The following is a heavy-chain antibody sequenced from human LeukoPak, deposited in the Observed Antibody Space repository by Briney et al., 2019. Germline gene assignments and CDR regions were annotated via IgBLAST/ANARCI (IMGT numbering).Heavy chain of an antibody. CDR2: INPNSGGT. Sequence: ASVKVSCKASGYTFTGYYMHWVRQAPGQGLEWMGWINPNSGGTNYAQKFQGRVTMTRDTSISTAYMELSRLRSDDTAVYYCARDPGIVGATTFDYWGQGTLVTVSS. J-gene: IGHJ4*02. V-gene: IGHV1-2*02. CDR3: ARDPGIVGATTFDY. CDR1: GYTFTGYY. D-gene: IGHD1-26*01.